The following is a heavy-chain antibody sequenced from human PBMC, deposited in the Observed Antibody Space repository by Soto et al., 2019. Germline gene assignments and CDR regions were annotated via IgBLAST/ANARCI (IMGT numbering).Heavy chain of an antibody. J-gene: IGHJ4*02. CDR3: ARATMGRRDY. V-gene: IGHV3-74*01. CDR1: GFSFSSFW. D-gene: IGHD3-10*01. Sequence: EVQLVESGGGLVQPGASLRLSCAASGFSFSSFWMYWVREDPGKGLVWAARINRDGSVTNYADSVKGRFTISRDNAKNTLYLQFNRLGVEDTDVYYCARATMGRRDYWGQGTLVTVCS. CDR2: INRDGSVT.